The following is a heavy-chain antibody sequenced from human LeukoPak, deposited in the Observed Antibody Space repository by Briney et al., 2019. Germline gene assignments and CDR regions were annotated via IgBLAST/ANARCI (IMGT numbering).Heavy chain of an antibody. D-gene: IGHD3-22*01. CDR3: ARYYYDSSGYWILDY. CDR1: GGSISSSY. CDR2: ISYSGST. J-gene: IGHJ4*02. Sequence: SETLSLTCTVSGGSISSSYWSWIRQPPGKGLEYIGYISYSGSTNYNPSLTSRVTISVDTSKNQFSLKLSSVTAADTAVYYCARYYYDSSGYWILDYWGQGTLVTVSS. V-gene: IGHV4-59*01.